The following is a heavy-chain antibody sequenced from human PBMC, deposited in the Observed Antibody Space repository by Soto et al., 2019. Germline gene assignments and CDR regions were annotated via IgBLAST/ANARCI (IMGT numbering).Heavy chain of an antibody. V-gene: IGHV1-3*01. Sequence: QVPLVQSGAEVKKPGASVKVSCKASGYTFTAYPMHWVRQAPGQRLEWMGWINVANGDTGYSQKFQGRVTVTRDTSASTVYMELSCLTSEDTAVYYCARKDYYGAGIYYFDHWGQGTLVTVSS. D-gene: IGHD3-10*01. J-gene: IGHJ4*02. CDR2: INVANGDT. CDR3: ARKDYYGAGIYYFDH. CDR1: GYTFTAYP.